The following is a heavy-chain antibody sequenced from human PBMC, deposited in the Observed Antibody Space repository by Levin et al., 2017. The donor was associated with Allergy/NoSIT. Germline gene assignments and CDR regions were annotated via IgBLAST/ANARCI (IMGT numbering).Heavy chain of an antibody. CDR1: GGTFSSYA. J-gene: IGHJ4*02. D-gene: IGHD3-10*01. CDR2: IIPIFGTA. CDR3: ARVWGDRGTMVRGPFDY. V-gene: IGHV1-69*13. Sequence: ASVKVSCKASGGTFSSYAIIWVRQAPGQGLEWMGGIIPIFGTANYAQKFQGRVTITADESTSTAYMELSSLRSEDTAVYYCARVWGDRGTMVRGPFDYWGQGTLVTVSS.